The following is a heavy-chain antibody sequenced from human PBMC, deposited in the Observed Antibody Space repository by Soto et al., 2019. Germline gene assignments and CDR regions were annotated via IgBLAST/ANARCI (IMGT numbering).Heavy chain of an antibody. CDR1: GFIFSDYT. D-gene: IGHD6-13*01. Sequence: EVQLVESGGDLVQPGGSLRLSCAASGFIFSDYTMTWVRQAPGRGLEFVSHISSSGGAIFYAESVKGRFTVSRDNAKNSLYLEMNRLRDADTAVYFCARDHGGSTWFVGVYYFSGMDVWGQGTAVTVSS. J-gene: IGHJ6*02. V-gene: IGHV3-48*02. CDR3: ARDHGGSTWFVGVYYFSGMDV. CDR2: ISSSGGAI.